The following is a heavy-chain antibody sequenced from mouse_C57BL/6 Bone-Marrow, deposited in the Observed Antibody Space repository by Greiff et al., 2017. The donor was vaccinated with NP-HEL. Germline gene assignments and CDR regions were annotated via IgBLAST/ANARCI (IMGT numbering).Heavy chain of an antibody. V-gene: IGHV3-6*01. CDR3: ASGFITTVVATKDY. CDR1: GYSITSGYY. Sequence: DVKLQESGPGLVKPSQSLSLTCSVTGYSITSGYYWNWIRQFPGNKLEWMGYISYDGSNNYNPSLKNRISITRDTSKNQFFLKLNSVTTEDTATDYCASGFITTVVATKDYWGQGTSVTVSS. CDR2: ISYDGSN. J-gene: IGHJ4*01. D-gene: IGHD1-1*01.